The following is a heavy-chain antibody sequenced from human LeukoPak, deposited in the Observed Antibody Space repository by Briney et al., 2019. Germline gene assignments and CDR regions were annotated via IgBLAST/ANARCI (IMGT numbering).Heavy chain of an antibody. Sequence: GGSLRLSCAASGFTFSSFTMNWVRQAPGKGLEWVSYISGGSTIIYYADSVKGRFTISRDNAKNSLYLQMDSLRDEDTAVYYCARGLYGASYWGQGTLVSVSS. J-gene: IGHJ4*02. CDR1: GFTFSSFT. D-gene: IGHD2-8*01. V-gene: IGHV3-48*02. CDR3: ARGLYGASY. CDR2: ISGGSTII.